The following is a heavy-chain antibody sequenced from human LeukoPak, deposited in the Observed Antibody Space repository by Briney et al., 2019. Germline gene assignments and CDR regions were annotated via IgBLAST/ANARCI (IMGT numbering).Heavy chain of an antibody. CDR3: ANARGGGPKGPQDY. D-gene: IGHD3-10*01. CDR1: GFTFSSYA. V-gene: IGHV3-23*01. CDR2: ISGSGGST. Sequence: GGSLRLSCAASGFTFSSYAMSWVRQAPGKGLEWVSAISGSGGSTYYADSVKGRFTISRDNSKNTLYLQMNSLRAEDTAVYYCANARGGGPKGPQDYWGQGTPVTVSS. J-gene: IGHJ4*02.